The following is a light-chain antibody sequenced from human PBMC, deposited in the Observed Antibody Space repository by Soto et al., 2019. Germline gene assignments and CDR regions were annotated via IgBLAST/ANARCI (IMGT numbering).Light chain of an antibody. CDR3: GTWDIRLNINWV. CDR1: SSNIGNNY. CDR2: ENN. V-gene: IGLV1-51*02. Sequence: QSVLTQPPSVSAAPGQKVTISCSGSSSNIGNNYVSWYQHLPGTAPRLLIFENNKRPSGIPDRFSGSKSGTSATLAITALQTGDEADYYCGTWDIRLNINWVFGGGTKLTVL. J-gene: IGLJ3*02.